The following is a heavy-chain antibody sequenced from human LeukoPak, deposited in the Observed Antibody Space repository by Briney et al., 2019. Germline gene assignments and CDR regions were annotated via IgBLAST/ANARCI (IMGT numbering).Heavy chain of an antibody. J-gene: IGHJ4*02. D-gene: IGHD3-9*01. CDR2: ISGSGGST. CDR1: GFTFSSYA. CDR3: AKDGLTYYDILTGYFYKYYFDY. V-gene: IGHV3-23*01. Sequence: PGGSLRLSCAASGFTFSSYAMSWVRQAPGKGLEWVSAISGSGGSTYYADSVKGRFTISRDNSKNTLYLQMNSLRAEDTDVYYCAKDGLTYYDILTGYFYKYYFDYWGQGTLVTVSS.